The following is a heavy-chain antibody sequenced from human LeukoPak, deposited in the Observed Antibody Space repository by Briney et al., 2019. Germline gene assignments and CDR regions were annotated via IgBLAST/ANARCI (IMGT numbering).Heavy chain of an antibody. V-gene: IGHV4-59*01. CDR2: MYYSGRA. D-gene: IGHD3-10*01. J-gene: IGHJ6*03. Sequence: SETLFLTCTVSGGSISSYYWSWIRQRPGKGQEWIGYMYYSGRANYNPSLKRRVTISVDMSKNQFSLKLSSVTAADTAVYYCARLLWFGDYYYMDVWGKGTTVTISS. CDR3: ARLLWFGDYYYMDV. CDR1: GGSISSYY.